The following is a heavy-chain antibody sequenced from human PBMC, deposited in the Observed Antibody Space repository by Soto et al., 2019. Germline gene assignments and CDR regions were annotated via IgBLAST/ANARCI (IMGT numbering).Heavy chain of an antibody. CDR1: GFTFSYYW. CDR3: ARGDRGAFDL. Sequence: EVQLVESGGGLVQPGESLRLSCAASGFTFSYYWMHWVRQTPGKGLLWVSHIHNDGSRTTYADSVKGRFTISRDNARNTVYLHMNSLRDDDTAVYYCARGDRGAFDLWGQGTAVTVSS. J-gene: IGHJ3*01. V-gene: IGHV3-74*03. D-gene: IGHD1-26*01. CDR2: IHNDGSRT.